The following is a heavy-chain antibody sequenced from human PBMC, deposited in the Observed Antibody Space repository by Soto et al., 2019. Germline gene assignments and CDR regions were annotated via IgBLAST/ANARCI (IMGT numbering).Heavy chain of an antibody. Sequence: QVQLQESGPGLVKPSETLSLTCTVSGGSISSSYWSWIRQPPGKGLEWIGYIHYIGSTNYNPSIKSQVTISLDTSKNQFSLKLRSVTAADTAVYYCARHGLRCSGGSCYSDFYFDYWGQGTLVTVSS. D-gene: IGHD2-15*01. V-gene: IGHV4-59*08. J-gene: IGHJ4*02. CDR3: ARHGLRCSGGSCYSDFYFDY. CDR1: GGSISSSY. CDR2: IHYIGST.